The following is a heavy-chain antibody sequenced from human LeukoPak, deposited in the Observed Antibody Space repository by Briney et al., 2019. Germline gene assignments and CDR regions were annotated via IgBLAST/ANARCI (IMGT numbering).Heavy chain of an antibody. CDR3: ARRGLVAGIYDLVYGFDI. Sequence: ASVKVSCKAAGYSFTTFHINWVRQAPGQGPEWMGWVNPDTGNTGFAQKFQGRVTITQNNSVTTVYMELSSLTSEDTAVYYCARRGLVAGIYDLVYGFDIWGQGTMATVSS. D-gene: IGHD3/OR15-3a*01. J-gene: IGHJ3*02. CDR2: VNPDTGNT. CDR1: GYSFTTFH. V-gene: IGHV1-8*03.